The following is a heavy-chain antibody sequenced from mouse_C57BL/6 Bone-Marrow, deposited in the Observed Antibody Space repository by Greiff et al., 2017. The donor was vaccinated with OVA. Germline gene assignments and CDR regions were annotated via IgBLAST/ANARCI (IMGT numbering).Heavy chain of an antibody. D-gene: IGHD3-2*02. Sequence: VKLQQSGAELARPGASVKLSCKASGYTFTSYGISWVKQRTGQGLEWIGEIYPRSGNTYYNEKFKGKATLTADKSSSTAYMELRSLTSEDSAGYFCARWGAQATSYWGQGTLVTVSA. CDR2: IYPRSGNT. J-gene: IGHJ3*01. V-gene: IGHV1-81*01. CDR1: GYTFTSYG. CDR3: ARWGAQATSY.